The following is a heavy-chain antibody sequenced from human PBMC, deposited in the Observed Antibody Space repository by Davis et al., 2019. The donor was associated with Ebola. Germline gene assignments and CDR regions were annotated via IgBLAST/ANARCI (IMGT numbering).Heavy chain of an antibody. CDR1: GYSFTNYW. J-gene: IGHJ6*02. D-gene: IGHD3-3*01. Sequence: GESLKISCKGSGYSFTNYWIGWVRQMPGKGLEWMGIIYPGDSDTRYSPSFQGQVTISADKSISTAYLQWSSLKASDTAMYYCARLTIFGVVYYYGMDVWGQGTTVTVSS. CDR3: ARLTIFGVVYYYGMDV. CDR2: IYPGDSDT. V-gene: IGHV5-51*01.